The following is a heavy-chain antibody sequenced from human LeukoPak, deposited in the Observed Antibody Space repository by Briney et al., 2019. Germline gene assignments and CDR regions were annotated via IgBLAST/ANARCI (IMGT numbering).Heavy chain of an antibody. CDR3: ARERFGEPNFDY. CDR2: IYYSGST. V-gene: IGHV4-39*07. D-gene: IGHD3-10*01. Sequence: PSETLSLTCTVSGGSISSSSYYWGWIRQPPGKGLEWIGNIYYSGSTYYNPSLKSRVTISVDTSKNQFSLKLSSVTAADTAVYYCARERFGEPNFDYWGQGTLVTVSS. CDR1: GGSISSSSYY. J-gene: IGHJ4*02.